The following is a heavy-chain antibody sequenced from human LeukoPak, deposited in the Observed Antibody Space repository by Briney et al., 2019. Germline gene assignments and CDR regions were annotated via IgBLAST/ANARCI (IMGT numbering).Heavy chain of an antibody. CDR3: ARAPFLEWLLNQSDAFDM. D-gene: IGHD3-3*01. V-gene: IGHV1-18*01. CDR2: ISAYNGNT. CDR1: GYTFTSYG. Sequence: ASVKVSCKASGYTFTSYGISWVRQAPGHGLEWMGWISAYNGNTNYAQKLQGRVTMTTDTSTSTAYMELRSLRSDDTAVYYCARAPFLEWLLNQSDAFDMWGQGTMVTVSS. J-gene: IGHJ3*02.